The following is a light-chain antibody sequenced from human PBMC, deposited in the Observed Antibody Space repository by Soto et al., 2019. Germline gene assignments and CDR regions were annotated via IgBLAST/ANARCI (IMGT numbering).Light chain of an antibody. CDR1: QGIRND. CDR3: HRYNSSRWT. Sequence: DIQMTQSPSSLSASVGDRVTITYWASQGIRNDLAWYQQKPGKVPNLLCYAASTLQSGVPSRFSGSAYGTDFTLTISSPHPEDGATYYCHRYNSSRWTFRQGVKGDI. J-gene: IGKJ1*01. V-gene: IGKV1-27*01. CDR2: AAS.